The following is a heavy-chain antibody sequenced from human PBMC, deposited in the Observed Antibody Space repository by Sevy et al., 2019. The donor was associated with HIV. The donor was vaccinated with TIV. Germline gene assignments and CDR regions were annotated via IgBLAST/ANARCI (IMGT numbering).Heavy chain of an antibody. CDR3: ASLLTGGAFDI. J-gene: IGHJ3*02. CDR1: GYTFTSYG. Sequence: ASVKVSCKASGYTFTSYGISWVRQAPGQGLEWMGWISAYNGNTNYAQKLQGRVTMTTDTSTSTAYMERRSLRSEDTAVYYCASLLTGGAFDIWGQGTMVTVSS. V-gene: IGHV1-18*01. CDR2: ISAYNGNT. D-gene: IGHD3-9*01.